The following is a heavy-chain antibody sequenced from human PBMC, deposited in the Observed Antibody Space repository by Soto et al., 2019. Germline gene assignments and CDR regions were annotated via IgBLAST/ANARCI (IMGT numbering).Heavy chain of an antibody. CDR1: GFTFNSYA. CDR2: ISGSGGST. V-gene: IGHV3-23*01. D-gene: IGHD3-22*01. Sequence: RGSLRLSCAAPGFTFNSYAMSWVRQAPGKGLEWVSAISGSGGSTYYADSVKGRFTISRDNSKNTLYLQMNSLRAEDTAVYYCAKTYYYESSRYPYDSSDIWGKGTMVTLSS. CDR3: AKTYYYESSRYPYDSSDI. J-gene: IGHJ3*02.